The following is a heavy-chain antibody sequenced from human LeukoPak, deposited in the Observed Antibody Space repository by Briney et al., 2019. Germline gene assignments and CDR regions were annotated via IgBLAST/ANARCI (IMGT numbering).Heavy chain of an antibody. V-gene: IGHV3-43*02. D-gene: IGHD2-15*01. CDR2: ISGDGGST. CDR3: AKVQLGYCSGGSCYPGYYFDY. J-gene: IGHJ4*02. CDR1: GFTFDDYA. Sequence: GGSLRLSCAASGFTFDDYAMHWVRQAPGKGLEWVSLISGDGGSTYYADSVKGRFTISRDNSKNSLYLQMNSLRTEDTALYYCAKVQLGYCSGGSCYPGYYFDYWGQGTLVTVSS.